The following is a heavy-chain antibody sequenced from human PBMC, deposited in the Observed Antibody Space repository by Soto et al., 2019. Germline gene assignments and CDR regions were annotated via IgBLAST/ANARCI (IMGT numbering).Heavy chain of an antibody. CDR1: GYTFTSYY. V-gene: IGHV1-46*01. CDR2: INPSGGST. D-gene: IGHD3-3*01. Sequence: ASVKVSCKASGYTFTSYYMHWVRQAPGQGLEWMGIINPSGGSTSYAQKFQGRVTMTRDTSTSTVYMELSSLRSEDTAVYYCARAHYDFWFCYYTAYHYVMDVWGQGTTVTVSS. CDR3: ARAHYDFWFCYYTAYHYVMDV. J-gene: IGHJ6*02.